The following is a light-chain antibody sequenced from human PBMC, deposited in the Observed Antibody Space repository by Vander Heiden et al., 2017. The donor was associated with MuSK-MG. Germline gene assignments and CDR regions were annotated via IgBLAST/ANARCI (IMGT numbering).Light chain of an antibody. J-gene: IGLJ3*02. CDR3: RPDDGGSRV. Sequence: QTVVTQEPSLTVPPGGTVTPPCASSTGAVTSGNYPHWFQQKPGQAPRDVIYSTNTKRALTPVRFSGSRIGSKAALTLSGVQTEDEDEYDCRPDDGGSRVFGGGTKLIVL. CDR2: STN. CDR1: TGAVTSGNY. V-gene: IGLV7-43*01.